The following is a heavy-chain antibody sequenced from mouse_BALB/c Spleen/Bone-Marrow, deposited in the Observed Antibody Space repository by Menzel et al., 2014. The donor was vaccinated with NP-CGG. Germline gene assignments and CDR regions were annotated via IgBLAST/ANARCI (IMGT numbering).Heavy chain of an antibody. V-gene: IGHV1-69*01. CDR2: IDTSDSYT. D-gene: IGHD2-4*01. CDR3: ARGGHDFSLDY. J-gene: IGHJ4*01. Sequence: QVQLQQSGAELGMPGASVKMSCKASGYTFTDNWIYWVKQRPGQGLEWIGAIDTSDSYTNYNQKFMGKASLTVDASSSTDYVQVSSLTSDDSAVYYCARGGHDFSLDYWGQGTSVTVSS. CDR1: GYTFTDNW.